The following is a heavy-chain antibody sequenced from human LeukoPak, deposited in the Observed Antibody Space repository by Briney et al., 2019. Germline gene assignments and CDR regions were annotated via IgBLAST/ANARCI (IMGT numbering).Heavy chain of an antibody. Sequence: GGSLRLSCAASGFSFDDYAMHWVRQAPGKGLEWVSLISWDGGSPYYADSVKGRFTISRDNSKNSLYLQMNSLRAEDTALYYCAKDIRGPYDSSGYPDYWGQGTLVTVSS. D-gene: IGHD3-22*01. CDR3: AKDIRGPYDSSGYPDY. CDR1: GFSFDDYA. J-gene: IGHJ4*02. CDR2: ISWDGGSP. V-gene: IGHV3-43D*03.